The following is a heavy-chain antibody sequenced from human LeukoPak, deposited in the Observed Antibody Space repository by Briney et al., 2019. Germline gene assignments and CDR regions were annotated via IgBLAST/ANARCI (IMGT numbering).Heavy chain of an antibody. CDR1: GFTVSSNY. J-gene: IGHJ6*02. V-gene: IGHV3-66*01. Sequence: SGGSLRLSCAASGFTVSSNYMSWVRQAPGKGLEWVSVIYSGGSTYYADSVKGRFTISRDNSKNTLYLQMNSLRAEDTAVYYCARDRAPLFGELGGHGMDVWGQGTTVTVSS. CDR2: IYSGGST. CDR3: ARDRAPLFGELGGHGMDV. D-gene: IGHD3-10*02.